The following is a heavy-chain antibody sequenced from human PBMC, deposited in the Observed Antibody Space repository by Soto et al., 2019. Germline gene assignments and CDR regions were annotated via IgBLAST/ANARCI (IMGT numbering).Heavy chain of an antibody. D-gene: IGHD3-10*01. V-gene: IGHV3-48*01. CDR3: ARRITMVRGPYYYYALDV. Sequence: GGSLRLSCAASGFTFSSHAMNWVRQAPGKGLEWLSYITSTSSTKSYADSVKGRFTISRDNAKNSLYLQMNSLRGEDTAVYYCARRITMVRGPYYYYALDVWGQGTTVTVSS. CDR1: GFTFSSHA. J-gene: IGHJ6*02. CDR2: ITSTSSTK.